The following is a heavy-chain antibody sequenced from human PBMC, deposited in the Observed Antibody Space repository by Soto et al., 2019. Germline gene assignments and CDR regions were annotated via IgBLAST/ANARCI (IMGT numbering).Heavy chain of an antibody. Sequence: SETLSLTCTVSHDSLSSYHWSWVRQPPGKGLEWIGSISYSGSANYNPSLKSRVTLSVDTSKSHFSLKLTSVTAADTAMYYCAKSDRIHPYDAFDVWGQGTMVTVSS. V-gene: IGHV4-59*01. CDR2: ISYSGSA. CDR1: HDSLSSYH. CDR3: AKSDRIHPYDAFDV. J-gene: IGHJ3*01. D-gene: IGHD2-21*01.